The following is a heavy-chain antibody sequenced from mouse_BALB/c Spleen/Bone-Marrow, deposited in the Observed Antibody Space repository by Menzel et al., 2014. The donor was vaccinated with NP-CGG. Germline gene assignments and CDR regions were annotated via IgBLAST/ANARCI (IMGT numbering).Heavy chain of an antibody. V-gene: IGHV1S81*02. D-gene: IGHD2-12*01. CDR3: TRSRRAMDY. CDR2: INPSNGGT. J-gene: IGHJ4*01. CDR1: GYTFSSGY. Sequence: QVQLKESGAELVKPGASVRLSCKASGYTFSSGYMYWVKQRPGQGLEWIGEINPSNGGTNFNEKFKSKATLTVDKSSSTAYMQLSSLTSEDSAVYYCTRSRRAMDYWGQGTSVTVSS.